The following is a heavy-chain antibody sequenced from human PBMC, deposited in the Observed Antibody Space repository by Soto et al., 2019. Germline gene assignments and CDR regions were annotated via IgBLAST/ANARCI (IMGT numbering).Heavy chain of an antibody. CDR3: AKANVRYYYGSGSPRHY. CDR2: ISGSGGST. Sequence: GGSLRLSCAASGFTFSSYAMSWVRQAPGKGLEWVSAISGSGGSTYYADSVKGRFTISRDNSKNTLYLQMNSLRAEDTAVYYCAKANVRYYYGSGSPRHYWGQGTLVTVSS. CDR1: GFTFSSYA. V-gene: IGHV3-23*01. D-gene: IGHD3-10*01. J-gene: IGHJ4*02.